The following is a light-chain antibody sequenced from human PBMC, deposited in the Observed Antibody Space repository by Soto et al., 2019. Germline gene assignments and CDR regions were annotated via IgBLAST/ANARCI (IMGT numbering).Light chain of an antibody. Sequence: QSALTQPPSVSGSPGQSVTISCTGTGSDIGSYDRVSWYQQPPGTAPRLMIYEATNRPSGVPDRFSGSKSGNTASLTISGLQPEDETDYYCTSFTTSKTYIFGTGTKVTVL. CDR2: EAT. J-gene: IGLJ1*01. CDR1: GSDIGSYDR. V-gene: IGLV2-18*02. CDR3: TSFTTSKTYI.